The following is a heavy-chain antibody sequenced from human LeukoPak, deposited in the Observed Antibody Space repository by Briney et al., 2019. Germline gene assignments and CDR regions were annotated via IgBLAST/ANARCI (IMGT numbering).Heavy chain of an antibody. CDR2: INRDETDI. J-gene: IGHJ1*01. Sequence: GGSLRLSCAASGFTFNSYMGWVRQAPEDGLEWVAIINRDETDIYYVDSVKGRFTISRDNAKSSLFLEMNSLRVEDTGVYYCARGDGRGRSDGATWGPGTLVTVSS. D-gene: IGHD6-19*01. CDR3: ARGDGRGRSDGAT. V-gene: IGHV3-7*01. CDR1: GFTFNSY.